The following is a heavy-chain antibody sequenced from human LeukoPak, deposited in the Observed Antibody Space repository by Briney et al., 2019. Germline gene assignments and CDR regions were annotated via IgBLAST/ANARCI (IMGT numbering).Heavy chain of an antibody. D-gene: IGHD3-10*01. CDR3: ARIIGSRHYFDY. V-gene: IGHV2-70*11. CDR1: GFSLSTSGMC. CDR2: IDWDDDK. J-gene: IGHJ4*02. Sequence: SGPTLVNPTQTLTLTCTFSGFSLSTSGMCVSWIRQPPGKALEWLARIDWDDDKCYSTSLKTRLTISKDTSKNQVVLTMTNMDPVDTATYYCARIIGSRHYFDYWGQGTLVTVSS.